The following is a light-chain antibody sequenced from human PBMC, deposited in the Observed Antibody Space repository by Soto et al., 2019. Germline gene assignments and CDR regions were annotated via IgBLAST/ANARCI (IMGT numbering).Light chain of an antibody. Sequence: QSVLTQPPSLSGTPGQRVTISCSGSNSNIRRYSIKCYQHFPGAAPKILIYSDDQRPSGAPGRFSGSKSGTSASLAISGLQSEDEAEYYCAAWDDNLNGPLFGGGTKVTVL. J-gene: IGLJ3*02. CDR1: NSNIRRYS. CDR3: AAWDDNLNGPL. CDR2: SDD. V-gene: IGLV1-44*01.